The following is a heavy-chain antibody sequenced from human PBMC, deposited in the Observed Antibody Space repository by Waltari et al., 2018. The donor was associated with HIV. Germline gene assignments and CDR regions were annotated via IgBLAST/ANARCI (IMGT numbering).Heavy chain of an antibody. CDR1: GFPLRDSA. V-gene: IGHV3-9*01. Sequence: EVQLLASGGVLVQPGRSLRLSCAASGFPLRDSAMHWVRQPQGKGLRWVAGHSWNSGSTGYADSVKGRFTISRDNAKNSLYLQMNSLRAEDTALYYCAKDIRPNGDYLSFDYWGQGTLVTVSS. CDR2: HSWNSGST. D-gene: IGHD4-17*01. CDR3: AKDIRPNGDYLSFDY. J-gene: IGHJ4*02.